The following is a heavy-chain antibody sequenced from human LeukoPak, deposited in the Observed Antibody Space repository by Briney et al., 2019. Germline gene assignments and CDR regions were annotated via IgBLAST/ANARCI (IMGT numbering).Heavy chain of an antibody. V-gene: IGHV3-21*01. Sequence: GGSLRLSCAASGFPFSSYSMNWVRQAPGKGLEWVSSISSSSSYIYYADSVKGRFTISRDNAKNSLYLQMNSLRAEDTAVYYCARDRDYDILTGYYYYGMDVWGKGTTVAVSS. J-gene: IGHJ6*04. CDR1: GFPFSSYS. D-gene: IGHD3-9*01. CDR3: ARDRDYDILTGYYYYGMDV. CDR2: ISSSSSYI.